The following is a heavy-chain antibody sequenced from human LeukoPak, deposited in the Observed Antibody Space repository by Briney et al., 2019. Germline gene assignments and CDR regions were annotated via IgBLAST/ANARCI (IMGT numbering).Heavy chain of an antibody. Sequence: SETLSLTCTVSGGSISSYYWSWIRQPAGKGLEWIGRIYTSGSTNYNPSLKSRVTMSVDTSKNQFSLKLSSVTAADTAVYYCARDPTNYYDSSGYYLGGGNYFDYWGQGTLVTVSS. V-gene: IGHV4-4*07. CDR3: ARDPTNYYDSSGYYLGGGNYFDY. CDR2: IYTSGST. CDR1: GGSISSYY. D-gene: IGHD3-22*01. J-gene: IGHJ4*02.